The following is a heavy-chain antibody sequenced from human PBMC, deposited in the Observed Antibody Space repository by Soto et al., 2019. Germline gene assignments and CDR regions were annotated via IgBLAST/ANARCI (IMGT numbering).Heavy chain of an antibody. CDR2: IYPGDSDT. D-gene: IGHD3-3*01. CDR3: ARLTGTIFGVVAAPNYYMDV. Sequence: PGESLKISCKGSGYSLTSLWIGWVRQMPGKGLEWMGIIYPGDSDTRYSPSFQGQVTISADKSISTAYLQWSSLKASDTAMYYCARLTGTIFGVVAAPNYYMDVWGKGTTVTVSS. CDR1: GYSLTSLW. J-gene: IGHJ6*03. V-gene: IGHV5-51*01.